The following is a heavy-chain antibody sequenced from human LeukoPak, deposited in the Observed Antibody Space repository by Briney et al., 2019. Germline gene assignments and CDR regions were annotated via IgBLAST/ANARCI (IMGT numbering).Heavy chain of an antibody. CDR3: ASRSYSGSADV. CDR2: IYYSGST. D-gene: IGHD1-26*01. CDR1: GGSISSYY. Sequence: PSETLSLTCTVSGGSISSYYWSWIRQPPGKRLEWIGYIYYSGSTNYNPSLKSRVTISVDTSKNQFSLKLSSVTAADTAVYYCASRSYSGSADVWGQGTTVTVSS. J-gene: IGHJ6*02. V-gene: IGHV4-59*08.